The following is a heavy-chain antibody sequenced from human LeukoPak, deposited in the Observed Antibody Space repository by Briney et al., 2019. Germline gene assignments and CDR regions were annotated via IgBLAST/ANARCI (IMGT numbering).Heavy chain of an antibody. CDR1: GFTFDDYA. Sequence: PGGSLRLSCAASGFTFDDYAMHWVRQAPGKGLEWVSGISWNSGSIGYADSVKGRSTISRDNAKNSLYLQMNSLRAEDTALYYCAKDGGAYSSSPFDYWGQGTLVTVSS. CDR2: ISWNSGSI. J-gene: IGHJ4*02. D-gene: IGHD6-6*01. V-gene: IGHV3-9*01. CDR3: AKDGGAYSSSPFDY.